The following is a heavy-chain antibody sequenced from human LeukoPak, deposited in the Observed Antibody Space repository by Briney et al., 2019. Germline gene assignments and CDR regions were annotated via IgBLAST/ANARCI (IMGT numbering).Heavy chain of an antibody. CDR1: GFTFSSYA. Sequence: GGSLRLSCAASGFTFSSYAMSWVRQAPGKGLEWVSAISGSGGSTYYADSVKGGFTISRDSSKNTLYLQMNSLRAEDTAVYYCAKATVYYDSSPFDYWGREPWSPSPQ. D-gene: IGHD3-22*01. V-gene: IGHV3-23*01. CDR3: AKATVYYDSSPFDY. CDR2: ISGSGGST. J-gene: IGHJ4*02.